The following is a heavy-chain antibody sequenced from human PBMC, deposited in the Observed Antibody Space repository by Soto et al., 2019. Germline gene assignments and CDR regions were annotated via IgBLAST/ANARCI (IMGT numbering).Heavy chain of an antibody. J-gene: IGHJ4*02. Sequence: PSETLSLTCTVSGGSINNYYWSWIRQPPGKGLEWIGYIYYRGNTNYNPSLKSRVIISVDTSKNQFSLKLNSVTAADTAVYYCARVGSNDSYFYYFDYWGQGTLVTVSS. V-gene: IGHV4-59*01. CDR2: IYYRGNT. CDR3: ARVGSNDSYFYYFDY. CDR1: GGSINNYY. D-gene: IGHD3-22*01.